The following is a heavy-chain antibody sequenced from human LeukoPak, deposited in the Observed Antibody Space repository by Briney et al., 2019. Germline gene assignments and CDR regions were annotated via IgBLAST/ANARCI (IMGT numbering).Heavy chain of an antibody. CDR3: AKASRGWYFDN. CDR2: SGSAGNT. V-gene: IGHV3-23*01. J-gene: IGHJ4*02. D-gene: IGHD6-19*01. Sequence: GGSLRLSCAASGLTFTSTGMSWVRQAPWKGLEWVSVSGSAGNTYYADSVKGRFTFSRDNSKNTLYLQMNSLRVEDTAVYYCAKASRGWYFDNWGQGTRVTVSS. CDR1: GLTFTSTG.